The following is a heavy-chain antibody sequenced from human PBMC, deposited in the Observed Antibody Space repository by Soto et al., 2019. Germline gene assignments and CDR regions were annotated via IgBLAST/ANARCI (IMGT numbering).Heavy chain of an antibody. CDR1: GFTFSSYA. D-gene: IGHD3-22*01. CDR2: ISGSGGST. Sequence: LRLSCAASGFTFSSYAMSWVRQAPGKGLEWVSAISGSGGSTYYADSVKGRFTISRDNSKNTLYLQMNSLRAEDTAVYYCAKQYDSSGYPPGYFDYWGQGTLVTVSS. J-gene: IGHJ4*02. CDR3: AKQYDSSGYPPGYFDY. V-gene: IGHV3-23*01.